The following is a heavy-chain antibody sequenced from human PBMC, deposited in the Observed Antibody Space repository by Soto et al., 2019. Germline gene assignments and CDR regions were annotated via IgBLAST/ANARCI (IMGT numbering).Heavy chain of an antibody. D-gene: IGHD3-16*02. CDR2: ISSSSSYT. CDR3: ARAGADDYVWGSYRYTALFDF. V-gene: IGHV3-21*05. J-gene: IGHJ4*02. Sequence: PGGSLRLSCAASGFTFSSYSMNWVRQAPGKGLEWASYISSSSSYTNYADSVKGRFTISRDNAKNSLYLQMNSLRAEDTAVYYCARAGADDYVWGSYRYTALFDFWGQGTLVTVSS. CDR1: GFTFSSYS.